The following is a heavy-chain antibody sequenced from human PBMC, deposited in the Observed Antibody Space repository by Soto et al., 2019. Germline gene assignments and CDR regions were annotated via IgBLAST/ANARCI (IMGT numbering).Heavy chain of an antibody. CDR1: GFTFSSYS. CDR3: ARGSGIKIAY. V-gene: IGHV3-48*02. D-gene: IGHD3-10*01. J-gene: IGHJ4*02. CDR2: ISSRSSTI. Sequence: EVQLVESGGGLVQPGVSLRLSCAASGFTFSSYSMNWVRQAPGKGLEWVSCISSRSSTIYYADSLKGRFTISRDNAKNSLYLKMSSLRDEDTSVYYCARGSGIKIAYWGQGTLFTV.